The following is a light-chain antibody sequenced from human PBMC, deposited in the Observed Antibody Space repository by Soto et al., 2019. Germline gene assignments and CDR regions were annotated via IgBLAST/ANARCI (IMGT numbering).Light chain of an antibody. CDR1: SSNIGFNA. V-gene: IGLV1-44*01. CDR3: SSHAGSNNYV. Sequence: QAVVTQPPSASGTPGQRVTLSCSGSSSNIGFNAVNWYQQLPGTAPKLLMHGNSQRPSGVPDRFSGSKSGNTASLTVSGLQAEDEADYYCSSHAGSNNYVFGTGTKVTVL. J-gene: IGLJ1*01. CDR2: GNS.